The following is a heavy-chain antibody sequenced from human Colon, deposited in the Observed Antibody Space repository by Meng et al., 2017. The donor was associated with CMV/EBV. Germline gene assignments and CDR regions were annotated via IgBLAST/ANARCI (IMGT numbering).Heavy chain of an antibody. CDR1: GFSFSKYR. CDR2: ISSSSVNI. Sequence: ESRKISGAAFGFSFSKYRMSWVRQAPGKGLEWVSSISSSSVNIDIADSVKGRFTISRDNSKNSLYLQLNSLRAEDTAVYYCARDSFGGEFDYWGQGTLVTVSS. CDR3: ARDSFGGEFDY. J-gene: IGHJ4*02. V-gene: IGHV3-21*06. D-gene: IGHD3-16*01.